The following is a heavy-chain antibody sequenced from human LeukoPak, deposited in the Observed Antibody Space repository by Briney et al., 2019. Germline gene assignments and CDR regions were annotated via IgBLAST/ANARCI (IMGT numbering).Heavy chain of an antibody. CDR1: GGSFSGYY. CDR2: ISHSGST. J-gene: IGHJ4*02. V-gene: IGHV4-34*01. D-gene: IGHD3-22*01. CDR3: ARGYLAYYDSSGYVPYYFDY. Sequence: SETLSLTCAVYGGSFSGYYWSWVRQPPGKGLEWIGEISHSGSTNYNPSLKSRVTISVDTSKNQFSLKLSSATAADTAVYYCARGYLAYYDSSGYVPYYFDYWGQGTLVTVSS.